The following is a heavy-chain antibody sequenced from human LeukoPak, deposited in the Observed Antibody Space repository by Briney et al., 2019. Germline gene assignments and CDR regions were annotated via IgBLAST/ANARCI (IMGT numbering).Heavy chain of an antibody. Sequence: GGSLRLSCAASEFTVSSYYMSWVRQAPGKGPEWVSVIYTGGTTYYADSVRGRFTISRDTSKNTLFLQMNSLRAEDTAVYYCVRGYNYASAGAYWGQGTPVTVSS. V-gene: IGHV3-53*01. CDR1: EFTVSSYY. D-gene: IGHD5-18*01. J-gene: IGHJ4*02. CDR3: VRGYNYASAGAY. CDR2: IYTGGTT.